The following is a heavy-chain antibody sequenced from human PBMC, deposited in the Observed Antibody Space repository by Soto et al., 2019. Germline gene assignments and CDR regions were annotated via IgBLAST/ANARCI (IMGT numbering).Heavy chain of an antibody. D-gene: IGHD1-26*01. J-gene: IGHJ4*02. CDR2: IYYSGST. CDR3: AGAVGANVFDY. CDR1: GGSISSYY. Sequence: QVQLQESGPGLVKPSETLSLTCTVSGGSISSYYWSWIRQPPGKGLEWIGYIYYSGSTNYNPSLKSXXTXSXXTSKIQFSLKLSSVTAADTAVYYCAGAVGANVFDYWGQGTLVTVSS. V-gene: IGHV4-59*01.